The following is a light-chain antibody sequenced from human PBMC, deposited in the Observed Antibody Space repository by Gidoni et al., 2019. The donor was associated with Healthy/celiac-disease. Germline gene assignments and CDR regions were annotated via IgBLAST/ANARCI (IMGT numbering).Light chain of an antibody. J-gene: IGKJ2*01. CDR3: MQALQTPLYT. CDR2: FGS. V-gene: IGKV2-28*01. Sequence: DVVMTQSPLSLPVTHGEPASISCRSSQSLLHSNGYNYLDWYLQKQGQSPQLLIYFGSNRASVVPDRFSGSGSGTDFTLKISRVEAEDVGVYYCMQALQTPLYTFGQGTKLEIK. CDR1: QSLLHSNGYNY.